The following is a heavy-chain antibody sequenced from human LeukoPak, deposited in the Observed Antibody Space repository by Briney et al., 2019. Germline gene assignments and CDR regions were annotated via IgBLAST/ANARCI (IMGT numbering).Heavy chain of an antibody. J-gene: IGHJ6*02. V-gene: IGHV3-30*18. CDR3: AKDVDSGYYYYGMDV. CDR2: ISYDGSNK. Sequence: GGSLRLSCAASGFTFSSYGMHWVRQAPGKGLEWVAVISYDGSNKYYADSVKGRFTISRDNSKNTLYLQMNSLRAEDTAVYYCAKDVDSGYYYYGMDVWGQGTTVTVSS. D-gene: IGHD3/OR15-3a*01. CDR1: GFTFSSYG.